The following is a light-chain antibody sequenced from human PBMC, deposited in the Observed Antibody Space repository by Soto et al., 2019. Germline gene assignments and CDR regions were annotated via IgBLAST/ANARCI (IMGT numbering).Light chain of an antibody. V-gene: IGKV3-15*01. CDR1: QSVYIS. J-gene: IGKJ1*01. Sequence: EIVMTQSPASLSVSPGERVTLSCRASQSVYISLAWYQKKPGQSPRLLMHGADTRSTGIPARFTGSGSGTDFTLTITTVQSGDFAVYYCHQYNEWPQTFCQGTKVEIK. CDR3: HQYNEWPQT. CDR2: GAD.